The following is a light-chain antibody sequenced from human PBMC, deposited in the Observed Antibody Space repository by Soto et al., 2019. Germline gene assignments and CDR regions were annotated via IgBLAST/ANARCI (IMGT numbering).Light chain of an antibody. CDR1: SSDIGTYNY. Sequence: QSVLTQPVSVSGSPGQSITISCTGTSSDIGTYNYVSWYQQHPGKAPKLMIYEVSNRPSGIFSRFSGSKSGNTTSLTISGLQAEDEAEYYCTSYTSSDTVIFGGGTKLTVL. CDR3: TSYTSSDTVI. V-gene: IGLV2-14*01. CDR2: EVS. J-gene: IGLJ2*01.